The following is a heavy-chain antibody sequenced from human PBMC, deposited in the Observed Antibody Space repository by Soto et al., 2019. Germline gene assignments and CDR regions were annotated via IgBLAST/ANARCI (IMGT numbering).Heavy chain of an antibody. J-gene: IGHJ6*02. CDR1: GFSFSSHG. V-gene: IGHV3-33*01. CDR3: TRDAQQLANYGMDV. D-gene: IGHD6-13*01. Sequence: QVQLVESGGNVVQPGRSLRLSCAASGFSFSSHGMHWVRQAPGKGLEWVAHLWAGGNIADYEYSVKGRFTISSDHSKNTLYLQMNSLGVEDTAVYYCTRDAQQLANYGMDVWGQGTTVTVSS. CDR2: LWAGGNIA.